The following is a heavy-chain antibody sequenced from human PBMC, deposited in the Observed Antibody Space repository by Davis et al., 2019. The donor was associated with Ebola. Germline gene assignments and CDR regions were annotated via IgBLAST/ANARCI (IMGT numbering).Heavy chain of an antibody. CDR1: GFRVSGPY. V-gene: IGHV3-30*03. D-gene: IGHD2/OR15-2a*01. CDR3: ARDPDTSGYYSWFDP. J-gene: IGHJ5*02. Sequence: PGGSLRLSCAASGFRVSGPYMSWVRQAPGKGLEWVAVISYDGSNKYYADSVKGRFTISRDNSKNTLYLQMNSLRVQDTAVYYCARDPDTSGYYSWFDPWGQGTLVTVSS. CDR2: ISYDGSNK.